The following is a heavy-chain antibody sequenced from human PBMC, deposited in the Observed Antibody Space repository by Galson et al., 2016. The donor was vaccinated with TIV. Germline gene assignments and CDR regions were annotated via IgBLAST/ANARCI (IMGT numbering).Heavy chain of an antibody. CDR3: AREGGTYFDSYYYGMVV. V-gene: IGHV3-30*07. CDR1: EFTFSAYA. J-gene: IGHJ6*02. D-gene: IGHD1-26*01. CDR2: ISYDASNK. Sequence: SLRLSCAASEFTFSAYAMHWVRQAPGKGPEWVAIISYDASNKYYADSVKGRFTISRDNSKYTLYLQMNSLRAEETDVYYCAREGGTYFDSYYYGMVVWGQGTTVTVS.